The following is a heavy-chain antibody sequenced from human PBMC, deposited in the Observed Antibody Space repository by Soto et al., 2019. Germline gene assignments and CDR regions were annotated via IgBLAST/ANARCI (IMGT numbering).Heavy chain of an antibody. CDR2: INPNSGGT. V-gene: IGHV1-2*02. J-gene: IGHJ1*01. CDR3: ARSDSSGQEYLQH. CDR1: GYTFFTYD. Sequence: GASVKVSCKASGYTFFTYDISWVRQAPGQGLEWMGWINPNSGGTNYAQKFQGRVTMTRDTSISTAYMELSRLRSDDTAVYYCARSDSSGQEYLQHWGQGTLVTVSS. D-gene: IGHD6-19*01.